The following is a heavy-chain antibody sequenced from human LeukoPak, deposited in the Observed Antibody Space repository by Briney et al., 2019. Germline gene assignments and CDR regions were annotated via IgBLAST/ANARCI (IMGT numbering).Heavy chain of an antibody. CDR1: GGIFSDYA. D-gene: IGHD2-8*01. CDR2: FIPVLGTA. V-gene: IGHV1-69*10. CDR3: AGIPVFGVILHQEPV. J-gene: IGHJ6*04. Sequence: ASVKVSCKASGGIFSDYALNWVRQAPGQGLEWMGVFIPVLGTANSTQNFQDRVSITADMSTHTVYMELSSLKSEDTAVYFCAGIPVFGVILHQEPVWGKGTTVTISS.